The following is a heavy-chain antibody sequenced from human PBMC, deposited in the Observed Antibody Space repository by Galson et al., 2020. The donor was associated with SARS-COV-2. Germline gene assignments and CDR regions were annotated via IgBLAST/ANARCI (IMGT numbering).Heavy chain of an antibody. CDR2: IKQDGSEK. D-gene: IGHD2-2*02. CDR3: AKGHNTPYYYYYYCMDV. J-gene: IGHJ6*03. V-gene: IGHV3-7*01. CDR1: GFTFSSYW. Sequence: QLGESLKISCAASGFTFSSYWMSWVRQAPGKGLEWVANIKQDGSEKYYVDSVKGRFTISRDNAKNSLYLQMNSLRAEDTAVYYCAKGHNTPYYYYYYCMDVWGKGTTVTVSS.